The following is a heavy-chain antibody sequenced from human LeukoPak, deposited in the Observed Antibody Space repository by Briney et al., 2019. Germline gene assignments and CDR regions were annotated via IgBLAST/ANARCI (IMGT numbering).Heavy chain of an antibody. CDR1: GGSLSSYY. V-gene: IGHV4-59*01. CDR2: IYYSGSS. CDR3: ARAGEWELLPFPFDY. D-gene: IGHD1-26*01. J-gene: IGHJ4*02. Sequence: PSETLPLTCTVSGGSLSSYYWSWIRQPPGKGLEWIGYIYYSGSSNYNPSLQSRVTISVDTSKNQFSLKLSSVTAADTAVYYCARAGEWELLPFPFDYWGQGTLVTVSS.